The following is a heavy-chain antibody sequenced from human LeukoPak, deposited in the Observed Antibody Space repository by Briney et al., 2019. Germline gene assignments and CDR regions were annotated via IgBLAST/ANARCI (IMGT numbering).Heavy chain of an antibody. CDR1: GFTFSSYG. D-gene: IGHD3-10*01. V-gene: IGHV3-30*03. J-gene: IGHJ4*02. CDR2: ISYDGSNK. Sequence: GRSLRLSCAASGFTFSSYGMHWVRQAPGKGLEWVAVISYDGSNKYYADSVKGRFTISRDNSKNTLYLQMNSLRAEDTAVYYCARGLNYGSGSTLEGFWGQGTLVTVYS. CDR3: ARGLNYGSGSTLEGF.